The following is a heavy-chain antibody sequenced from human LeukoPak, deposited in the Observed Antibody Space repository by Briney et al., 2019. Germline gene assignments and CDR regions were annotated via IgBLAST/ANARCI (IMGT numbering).Heavy chain of an antibody. V-gene: IGHV4-39*07. CDR1: GGSISSSSYY. Sequence: SETLSLTCTVSGGSISSSSYYWGWIRQPPGKGLEWIGSIYYSGSTYYNPSLKSRVTISVDTSKDQFSLKLSSVTAADTAVYYCARDTRRDGYNHFDYWGQGTLVTVSP. CDR2: IYYSGST. CDR3: ARDTRRDGYNHFDY. J-gene: IGHJ4*02. D-gene: IGHD5-24*01.